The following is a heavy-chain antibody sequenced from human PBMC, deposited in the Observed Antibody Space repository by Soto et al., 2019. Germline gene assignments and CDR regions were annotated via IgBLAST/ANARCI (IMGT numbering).Heavy chain of an antibody. CDR2: IYWDDDK. Sequence: QITLKESGPTLVKPTQTLTLTCTFSGFSLSSTEEGVGWLRQPPGKAPEWLALIYWDDDKRYSPSLQTMLTIAKDTSKKQVVLTMTTVDPVDTATDFSAHGSCSGADCYPNPYFDYWGQGILVTVSS. CDR3: AHGSCSGADCYPNPYFDY. D-gene: IGHD2-21*02. J-gene: IGHJ4*02. CDR1: GFSLSSTEEG. V-gene: IGHV2-5*02.